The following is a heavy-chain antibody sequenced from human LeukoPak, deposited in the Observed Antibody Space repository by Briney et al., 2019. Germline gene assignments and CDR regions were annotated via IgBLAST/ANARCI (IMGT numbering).Heavy chain of an antibody. CDR3: AGYYGMDV. CDR1: GGSISSSNW. V-gene: IGHV4-4*02. J-gene: IGHJ6*02. CDR2: IYHSGST. Sequence: SETLSLTCAVSGGSISSSNWWSCVRKPPGKGLEWIGEIYHSGSTNYNPSLKSRVTISVDKLKIQFSLKLSSVTAADTAVYYCAGYYGMDVWGQGTTVTVSS.